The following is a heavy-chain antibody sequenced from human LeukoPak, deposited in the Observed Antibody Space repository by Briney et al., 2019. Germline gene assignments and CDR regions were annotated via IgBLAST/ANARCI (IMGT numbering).Heavy chain of an antibody. V-gene: IGHV4-59*01. CDR2: IYYSGSA. J-gene: IGHJ5*02. Sequence: SETLSLTCTVSGGSISSYYWSWIRQPPGKGLEWIGYIYYSGSANYHPSLKSRVTISVDTSKNRFSLRLSSVTAADTAVYYCARGTEMATMGSWFDPWGQGTLVTVSS. CDR1: GGSISSYY. D-gene: IGHD5-24*01. CDR3: ARGTEMATMGSWFDP.